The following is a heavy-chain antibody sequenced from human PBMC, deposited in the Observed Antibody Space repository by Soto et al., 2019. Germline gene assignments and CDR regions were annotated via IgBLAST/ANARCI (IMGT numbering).Heavy chain of an antibody. CDR1: GFSLSTSGVG. D-gene: IGHD3-9*01. V-gene: IGHV2-5*01. J-gene: IGHJ4*02. CDR2: IYWNDDK. CDR3: AHSRIRYFEWLSTTTYYFDY. Sequence: QIILKESGPTLVKPTQTLTLTCTFSGFSLSTSGVGVGWIRQPPGKALEWLALIYWNDDKRYSPSLKSRLTITKDTSKNQVVLTMTNMDPVDTATYYCAHSRIRYFEWLSTTTYYFDYWGQGTLVTVSS.